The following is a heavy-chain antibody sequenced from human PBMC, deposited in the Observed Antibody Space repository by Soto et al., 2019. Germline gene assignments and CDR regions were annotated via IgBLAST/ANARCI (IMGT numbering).Heavy chain of an antibody. Sequence: ASLKFSIKTSGYAFTGYYMHWVRQAPGQGLEWMGWINPNSGGTNYAQKFQGWVTMTRDTSISTAYMELSRLRSDDTAVYYCARDLSIAALVYYGMDVWGQGTTVTVSS. V-gene: IGHV1-2*04. D-gene: IGHD6-6*01. CDR1: GYAFTGYY. J-gene: IGHJ6*02. CDR3: ARDLSIAALVYYGMDV. CDR2: INPNSGGT.